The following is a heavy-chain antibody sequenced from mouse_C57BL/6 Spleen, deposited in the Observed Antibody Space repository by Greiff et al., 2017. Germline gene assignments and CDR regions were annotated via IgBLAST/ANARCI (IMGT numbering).Heavy chain of an antibody. CDR1: GFNIKDDY. V-gene: IGHV14-4*01. J-gene: IGHJ1*03. Sequence: EVQLVESGAELVRPGASVKLSCTASGFNIKDDYMHWVKQRPEQGLEWIGWIDPENGDTEYASKFQGKATLTADPSSNTAYLQLSSLTSEDTAVYYCTTWPSLKKMPQSHWALPTLLSPSSVYYYGSSDWYFDVWGTGTTVTVSS. CDR2: IDPENGDT. CDR3: TTWPSLKKMPQSHWALPTLLSPSSVYYYGSSDWYFDV. D-gene: IGHD1-1*01.